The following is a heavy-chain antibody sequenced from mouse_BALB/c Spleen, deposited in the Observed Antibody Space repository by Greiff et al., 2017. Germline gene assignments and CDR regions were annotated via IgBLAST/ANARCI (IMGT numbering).Heavy chain of an antibody. CDR1: GFTFSSFG. J-gene: IGHJ4*01. Sequence: EVKLVESGGGLVQPGGSRKLSCAASGFTFSSFGMHWVRQAPEKGLEWVAYISSGSSTIYYADTVKGRFTISRDNPKNTLFLQMTSLRSEDTAMYYCARSINWDYYAMDYWGQGTSVTVSS. D-gene: IGHD4-1*01. V-gene: IGHV5-17*02. CDR2: ISSGSSTI. CDR3: ARSINWDYYAMDY.